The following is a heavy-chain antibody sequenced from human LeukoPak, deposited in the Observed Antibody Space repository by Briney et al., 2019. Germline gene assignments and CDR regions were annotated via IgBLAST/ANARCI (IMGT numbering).Heavy chain of an antibody. CDR2: IKQDGSEK. Sequence: GGSLNLSFSASRFHFSSYWMSWVRPAPGKGLEWVANIKQDGSEKYYVDSVKGRFTIPRDNAKNSLYLQMNSLRAEDTAVYYCARGGELFDYWGQGTLVTVSS. CDR3: ARGGELFDY. V-gene: IGHV3-7*01. CDR1: RFHFSSYW. D-gene: IGHD1-26*01. J-gene: IGHJ4*02.